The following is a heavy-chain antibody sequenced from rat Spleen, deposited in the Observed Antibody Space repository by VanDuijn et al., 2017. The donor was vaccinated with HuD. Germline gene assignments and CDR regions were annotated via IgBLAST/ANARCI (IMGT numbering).Heavy chain of an antibody. CDR1: GFTFSNHD. V-gene: IGHV5-25*01. CDR2: ISPSGDST. CDR3: AKTANWDGSFDY. J-gene: IGHJ2*01. D-gene: IGHD5-1*01. Sequence: EVQLVESGGGLVRPGRSLKLSCAASGFTFSNHDMAWVRQAPTKGLEWLASISPSGDSTYYRDSVKGRLTVSRDDAKRILYLQMDSLRSEDTATYYCAKTANWDGSFDYWGQGVMVTVSS.